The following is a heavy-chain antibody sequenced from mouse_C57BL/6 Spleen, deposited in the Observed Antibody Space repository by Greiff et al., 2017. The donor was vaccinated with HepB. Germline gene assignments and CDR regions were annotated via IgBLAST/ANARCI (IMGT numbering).Heavy chain of an antibody. CDR2: ISYDGSN. J-gene: IGHJ4*01. V-gene: IGHV3-6*01. CDR3: ASPSMVTNYYAMDY. CDR1: GYSITSGYY. D-gene: IGHD2-2*01. Sequence: VQLKESGPGLVKPSQSLSLTCSVTGYSITSGYYWNWIRQFPGNKLEWMGYISYDGSNNYNPSLKNRISITRDTSKNQFFLKLNSVTTEDTATYYCASPSMVTNYYAMDYWGQGTSVTVSS.